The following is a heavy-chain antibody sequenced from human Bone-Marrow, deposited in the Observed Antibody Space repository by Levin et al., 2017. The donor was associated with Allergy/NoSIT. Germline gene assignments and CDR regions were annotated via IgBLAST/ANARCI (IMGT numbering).Heavy chain of an antibody. Sequence: GESLKISCAASGFSFGTSGMHWIRQAPGKGLQWVATISYDGSKTYYADFVKGRFTVSRDNSRNTLSLQLTGLRPDDTAVFYCAKDGGVSGTNWFDPWGLGTLVTVSS. CDR1: GFSFGTSG. J-gene: IGHJ5*02. V-gene: IGHV3-30*18. CDR3: AKDGGVSGTNWFDP. D-gene: IGHD2-8*02. CDR2: ISYDGSKT.